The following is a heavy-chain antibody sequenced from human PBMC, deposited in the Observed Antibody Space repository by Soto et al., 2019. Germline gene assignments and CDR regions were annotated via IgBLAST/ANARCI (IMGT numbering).Heavy chain of an antibody. CDR3: ARRAYSSSWSAFDS. V-gene: IGHV3-7*01. D-gene: IGHD6-13*01. J-gene: IGHJ4*02. CDR1: GFTLSNYW. Sequence: EVQVVESGGGLVQPGGSLRLSCAGSGFTLSNYWMTWVRQAPGKGPEWVANIKEDGSEKYYVDSVKGRFTISRDNAKNSLYLQMNSLRAEDTALYYCARRAYSSSWSAFDSWGQGTLVTVSS. CDR2: IKEDGSEK.